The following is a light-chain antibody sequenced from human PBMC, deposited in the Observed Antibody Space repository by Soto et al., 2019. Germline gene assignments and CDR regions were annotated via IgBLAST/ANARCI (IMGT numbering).Light chain of an antibody. Sequence: VIWMTQSPSLLSASTGYRFTISCRMSQVISSYLSWYQQKPGKAPELLIYKASTLKSGVPSRFSGSGSGTDFTLTISSLQPEDFATYYCLQDYNYPLTFGGGTKGDIK. CDR2: KAS. CDR3: LQDYNYPLT. CDR1: QVISSY. J-gene: IGKJ4*01. V-gene: IGKV1D-8*03.